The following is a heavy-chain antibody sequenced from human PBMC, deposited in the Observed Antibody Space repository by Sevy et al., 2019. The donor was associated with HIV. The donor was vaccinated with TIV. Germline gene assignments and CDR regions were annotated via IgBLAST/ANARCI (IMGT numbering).Heavy chain of an antibody. CDR1: GGSISGSS. D-gene: IGHD4-17*01. Sequence: SETLSLTCTVTGGSISGSSWSWIRQPPGKGLEWIGNVLASPITNYNPSLKNRVTISLHTSESQSTLILNSVTAADPAVYYCAGHEAYGDYVPNDPPLDYWGRGILVTVSS. CDR3: AGHEAYGDYVPNDPPLDY. V-gene: IGHV4-59*08. J-gene: IGHJ4*01. CDR2: VLASPIT.